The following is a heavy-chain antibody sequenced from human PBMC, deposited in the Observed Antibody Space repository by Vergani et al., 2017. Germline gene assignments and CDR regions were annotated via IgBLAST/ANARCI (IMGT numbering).Heavy chain of an antibody. J-gene: IGHJ5*02. Sequence: QVQLVQSGAEVKKPGASVKVSCKASGYTFTSYYMHWVRQAPGQGLEWMGIINPSGGSTSYAQKFQGRVTMTRDTSTSTVYMELSSLRSDDTAVYYCARGIAVAGTSVHWFDPWGQGTLVTVSS. CDR1: GYTFTSYY. CDR2: INPSGGST. V-gene: IGHV1-46*01. D-gene: IGHD6-19*01. CDR3: ARGIAVAGTSVHWFDP.